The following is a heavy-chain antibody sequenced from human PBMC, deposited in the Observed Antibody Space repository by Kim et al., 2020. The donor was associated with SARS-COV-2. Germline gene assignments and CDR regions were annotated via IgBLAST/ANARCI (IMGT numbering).Heavy chain of an antibody. D-gene: IGHD3-10*01. CDR3: ARARHYMVRGEWVAYYYYGMDV. Sequence: SETLSLTCTVSGGSISSYYWSWIRQPPGKGLEWIGYIYYSGSTNYNPSLKSRVTISVDTSKNQFSLKLSSVTAADTAVYYCARARHYMVRGEWVAYYYYGMDVWGQGTTVTVSS. CDR2: IYYSGST. J-gene: IGHJ6*02. CDR1: GGSISSYY. V-gene: IGHV4-59*01.